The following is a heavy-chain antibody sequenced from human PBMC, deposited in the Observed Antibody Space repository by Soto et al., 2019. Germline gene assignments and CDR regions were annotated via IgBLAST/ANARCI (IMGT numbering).Heavy chain of an antibody. J-gene: IGHJ4*02. CDR2: ISGRGGYAGTT. Sequence: GGSLRLSCAASAFTFTNYAMSWVRQAPGKGLEWVSAISGRGGYAGTTYYADAVKGRFTVSRANSKKTLYLRMETLRAEDTALYYYAKRSVPKTSFWSGIDSWGQGILVTVSS. V-gene: IGHV3-23*01. CDR3: AKRSVPKTSFWSGIDS. CDR1: AFTFTNYA. D-gene: IGHD3-3*01.